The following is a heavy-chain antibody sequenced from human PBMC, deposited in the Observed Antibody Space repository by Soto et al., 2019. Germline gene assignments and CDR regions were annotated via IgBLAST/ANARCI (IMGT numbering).Heavy chain of an antibody. CDR2: ISGSGGST. CDR3: ARKSQWLSGYIYHGMDV. V-gene: IGHV3-23*01. D-gene: IGHD6-19*01. Sequence: HPGGSLRLSCAASGFTFSSYAMSWVRQAPGKGLEWVSAISGSGGSTYYADSVKGRFTISRDDAKGSLYLQMDSLRVEDTAVYFCARKSQWLSGYIYHGMDVWSQGTSVTVSS. CDR1: GFTFSSYA. J-gene: IGHJ6*02.